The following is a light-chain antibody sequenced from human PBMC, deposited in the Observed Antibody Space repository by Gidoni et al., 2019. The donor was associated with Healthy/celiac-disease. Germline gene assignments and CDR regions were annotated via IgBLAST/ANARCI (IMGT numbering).Light chain of an antibody. CDR3: QQYGSSPPRLT. J-gene: IGKJ4*01. Sequence: EIVLTQSPGTLSLSPGERATLSCRASQSVSSSYLAWYQQKPGQAHRLLIYGASSRATGIQDRFSGSGSGKDFTLTISRLEPEDFAVYYCQQYGSSPPRLTFGGGTKVEIK. V-gene: IGKV3-20*01. CDR1: QSVSSSY. CDR2: GAS.